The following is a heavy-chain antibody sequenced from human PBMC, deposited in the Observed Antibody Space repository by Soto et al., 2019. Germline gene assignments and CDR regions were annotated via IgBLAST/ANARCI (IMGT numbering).Heavy chain of an antibody. J-gene: IGHJ6*02. CDR1: GFTFSSYS. V-gene: IGHV3-21*01. D-gene: IGHD6-13*01. CDR3: ARLYSSSWYGDYYYGMDV. Sequence: PGGSLRLSCAASGFTFSSYSVNWVRQAPGKGLEWVSSISSSSSYIYYADSVKGRFTISRDNAKNSLYLQMNSLRAEDTAVYYCARLYSSSWYGDYYYGMDVWGQGTTVTVSS. CDR2: ISSSSSYI.